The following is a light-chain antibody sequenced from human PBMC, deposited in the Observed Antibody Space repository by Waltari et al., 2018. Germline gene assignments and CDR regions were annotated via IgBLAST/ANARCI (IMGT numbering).Light chain of an antibody. CDR3: QQYYSTPPT. CDR2: WAS. J-gene: IGKJ1*01. CDR1: QSVLYNSNNKNY. Sequence: DIVMTQSPDSLAVSLGERATINCKSSQSVLYNSNNKNYLAWYQQKPGTPPKLRIYWASTRESGVPDRFSGSGSGTDFTLTISSLQAEDVAVYYCQQYYSTPPTFGQGTKVEIK. V-gene: IGKV4-1*01.